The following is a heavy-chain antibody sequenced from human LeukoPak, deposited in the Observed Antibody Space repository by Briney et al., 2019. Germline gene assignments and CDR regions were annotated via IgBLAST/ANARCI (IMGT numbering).Heavy chain of an antibody. Sequence: GGFLRLSCAASGFTFSNYGMHWVRQAPGKGLEWVAVISYDGSNKYYADSVKGRFTISRDNSKNTLHLQMNSLRAEDAAVYYCAKDRGNSGWYYFDYWGQGTLVTVSS. CDR2: ISYDGSNK. CDR1: GFTFSNYG. J-gene: IGHJ4*02. D-gene: IGHD6-19*01. CDR3: AKDRGNSGWYYFDY. V-gene: IGHV3-30*18.